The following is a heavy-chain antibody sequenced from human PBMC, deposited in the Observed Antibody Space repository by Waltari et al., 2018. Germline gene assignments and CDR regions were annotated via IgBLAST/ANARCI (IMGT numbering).Heavy chain of an antibody. CDR3: ARHPLDF. J-gene: IGHJ4*02. CDR2: IYTGDNT. V-gene: IGHV3-66*02. Sequence: EVQLVESGGNLVQPGGSLRLSCAASGLSVSNNYFAWVRQAPGKGLEWVSLIYTGDNTYYADSVKGRFTISKDNSKNALFLQMDTLRPEDTAVYYCARHPLDFWGRGTPVTVSS. CDR1: GLSVSNNY.